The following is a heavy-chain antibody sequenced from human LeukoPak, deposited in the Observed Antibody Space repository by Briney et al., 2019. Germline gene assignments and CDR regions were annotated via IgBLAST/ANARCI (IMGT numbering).Heavy chain of an antibody. V-gene: IGHV4-59*08. D-gene: IGHD3-10*01. CDR3: ARYSSGSYSFGMDV. CDR2: IYYSGST. CDR1: GGSISSYY. J-gene: IGHJ6*02. Sequence: SETLSLTCTVSGGSISSYYWSWIRQPPGKGLEWIGYIYYSGSTNYNPSLKSRVTISVDTSKNQFSLKLSSVTAADTAVYYCARYSSGSYSFGMDVWGQGTTVTVSS.